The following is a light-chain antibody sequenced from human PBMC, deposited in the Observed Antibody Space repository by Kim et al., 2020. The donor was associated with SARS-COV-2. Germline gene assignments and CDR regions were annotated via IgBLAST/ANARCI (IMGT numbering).Light chain of an antibody. CDR1: QSVSSY. J-gene: IGKJ2*01. Sequence: EIVLIQSPATLSLSPGERATLSCRASQSVSSYLAWYQQKPGQAPRLLIYDASNRATGIPARFSGSGSGTDFTLTISSLEPEDFAVYYCQQRSNWPPLYTFGQGTKLEI. CDR3: QQRSNWPPLYT. V-gene: IGKV3-11*01. CDR2: DAS.